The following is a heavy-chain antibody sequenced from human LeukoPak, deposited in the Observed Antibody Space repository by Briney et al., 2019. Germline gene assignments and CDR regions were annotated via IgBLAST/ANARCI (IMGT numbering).Heavy chain of an antibody. CDR3: ARDLDIVATILDH. J-gene: IGHJ4*02. V-gene: IGHV1-2*02. Sequence: GASVKVSCKASGDTFTGYYMHWVRQAPGQGLEWMGWINPNSGGTNYAQKFQGRVTMTRDTSISTAYMELSRLRSDDTAVYYCARDLDIVATILDHWGQGTLVTVSS. CDR2: INPNSGGT. CDR1: GDTFTGYY. D-gene: IGHD5-12*01.